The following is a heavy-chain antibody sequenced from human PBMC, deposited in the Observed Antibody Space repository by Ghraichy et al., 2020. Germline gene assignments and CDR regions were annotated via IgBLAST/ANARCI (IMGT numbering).Heavy chain of an antibody. J-gene: IGHJ4*02. CDR2: ILYDGSAE. D-gene: IGHD6-13*01. V-gene: IGHV3-30*09. CDR3: AKEKYSSSWSDFDY. CDR1: GFTFSSYA. Sequence: GGSLRLSCEATGFTFSSYAMHWVRQAPGKGLEWLAIILYDGSAESYADSVRGRFAISRDNSKNTVYLQVNRLRADDTAVYYCAKEKYSSSWSDFDYWGQGTLVTVSS.